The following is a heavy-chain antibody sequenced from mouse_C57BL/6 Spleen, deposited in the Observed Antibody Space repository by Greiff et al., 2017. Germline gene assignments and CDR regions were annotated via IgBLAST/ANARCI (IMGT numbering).Heavy chain of an antibody. J-gene: IGHJ1*03. D-gene: IGHD1-1*01. Sequence: VQLQQPGAELVKPGASVKMSCKASGYTFTSYWITWVKQRPGQGLEWIGDIYPGSGSTNYNEKFKSKATLTVDTSSSTAYMQLSSLTSEDSAVYYCARGLNYYGSSYWYFDVWGTGTTVTVSS. CDR2: IYPGSGST. V-gene: IGHV1-55*01. CDR1: GYTFTSYW. CDR3: ARGLNYYGSSYWYFDV.